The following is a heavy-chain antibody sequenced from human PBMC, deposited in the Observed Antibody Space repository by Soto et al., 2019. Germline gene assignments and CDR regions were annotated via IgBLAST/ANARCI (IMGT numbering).Heavy chain of an antibody. J-gene: IGHJ6*02. CDR1: GGTFSSYA. V-gene: IGHV1-69*13. Sequence: ASVKVSCKASGGTFSSYAISWVRQAPGQGLEWMGGIIPIFGTANYAQKFQGRVTITADESTSTAYMELSSLRSEDTAVYYCASLAVPADTTYYYYGMDVWGQGTRVTFSS. CDR2: IIPIFGTA. D-gene: IGHD2-2*01. CDR3: ASLAVPADTTYYYYGMDV.